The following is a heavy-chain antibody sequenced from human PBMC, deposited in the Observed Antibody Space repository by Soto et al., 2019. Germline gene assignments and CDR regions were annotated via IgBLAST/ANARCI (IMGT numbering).Heavy chain of an antibody. CDR2: ISYDGSDK. J-gene: IGHJ1*01. D-gene: IGHD2-15*01. Sequence: QVQLVESGGGVVQPGRSLRVSCAASGFTFSKPGMHWVRQAPGKGLEWVAGISYDGSDKYYADSVKGRFTISRDNSKNTLNLQMKTLRVEVTAGYYCAKDRRKGGVSPVEHWGKGTMVTVSS. CDR1: GFTFSKPG. V-gene: IGHV3-30*18. CDR3: AKDRRKGGVSPVEH.